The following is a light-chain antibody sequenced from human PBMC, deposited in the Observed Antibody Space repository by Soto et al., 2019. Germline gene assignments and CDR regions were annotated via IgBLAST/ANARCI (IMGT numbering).Light chain of an antibody. CDR3: QHYNSYSEA. CDR1: QDISNY. V-gene: IGKV1-5*03. Sequence: DIQRTQSPSSLSASVGDRVTITCQASQDISNYLNWYQQKPGKAPKLLIYKASTLKSGVPSRFSGSGSGTEFTLTISSLQPDDFATYYCQHYNSYSEAFGQGTKV. CDR2: KAS. J-gene: IGKJ1*01.